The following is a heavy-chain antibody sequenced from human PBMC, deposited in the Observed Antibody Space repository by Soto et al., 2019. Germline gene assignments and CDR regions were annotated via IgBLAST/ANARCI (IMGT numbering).Heavy chain of an antibody. CDR3: AKSPAYGSGSFDY. CDR1: GFTFSSYA. D-gene: IGHD3-10*01. Sequence: EVQLLESGGGLGQPGGSLRLSCAASGFTFSSYAMSWVRQAPGKGLEWVSAISGSGGSTYYADSVKGRFTISRDNSKNTLYLQMNSLRAEDTAVYYCAKSPAYGSGSFDYWGQGTLVTVSS. V-gene: IGHV3-23*01. CDR2: ISGSGGST. J-gene: IGHJ4*02.